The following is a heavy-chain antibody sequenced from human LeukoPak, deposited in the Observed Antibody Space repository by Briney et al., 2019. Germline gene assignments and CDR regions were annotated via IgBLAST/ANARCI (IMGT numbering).Heavy chain of an antibody. CDR3: ASDGAVLTGYYDY. CDR1: GFSVSSNY. D-gene: IGHD3-9*01. J-gene: IGHJ4*02. Sequence: GGSLRLSCAASGFSVSSNYLSWVRQAPGKGLEWVSTIYSGGSTYYADSVTGRFTISRDNSKNTLYLQMNSLRAEDTAVYYCASDGAVLTGYYDYWGQGTLVTVSS. CDR2: IYSGGST. V-gene: IGHV3-66*01.